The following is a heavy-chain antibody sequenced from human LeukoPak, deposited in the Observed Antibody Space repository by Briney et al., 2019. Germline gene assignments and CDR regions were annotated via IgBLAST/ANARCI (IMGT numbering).Heavy chain of an antibody. CDR3: ARDPGYTGTALDY. Sequence: GRSLRVSCAASGFTFSSYGMHWVRQAPGKGLEWVAVIWYDGSNKYYADSVKGRFTISRDNSKNTLYLQMNSLRAEDTAVYYCARDPGYTGTALDYWGQGTLVTVSS. D-gene: IGHD6-13*01. J-gene: IGHJ4*02. CDR1: GFTFSSYG. CDR2: IWYDGSNK. V-gene: IGHV3-33*01.